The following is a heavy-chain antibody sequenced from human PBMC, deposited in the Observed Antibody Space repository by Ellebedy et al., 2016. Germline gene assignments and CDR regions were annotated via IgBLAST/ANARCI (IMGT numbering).Heavy chain of an antibody. CDR3: ARWDSSGWYYLDY. Sequence: GGSLRLXXAASGFTPSSYAMHWVRQAPGKGLEYVSAISSNGGSTYYANSVKGRFTISRDKSKNTLYLQMGSLRAGDTAVYYCARWDSSGWYYLDYWGQGTLVTVSS. J-gene: IGHJ4*02. CDR1: GFTPSSYA. D-gene: IGHD6-19*01. V-gene: IGHV3-64*01. CDR2: ISSNGGST.